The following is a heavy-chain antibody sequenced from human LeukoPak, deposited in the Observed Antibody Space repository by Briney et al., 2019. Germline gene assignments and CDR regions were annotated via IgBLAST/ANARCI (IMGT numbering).Heavy chain of an antibody. V-gene: IGHV3-21*01. CDR1: GFTFNRYN. Sequence: GGSLRLSCAASGFTFNRYNMNWVRRAPGKGLEWVSSISTSSSYIYYADSVRGRFTISRDNSKSTMYLQMNSLRVEDTAVYYCAKDTTVNFPFRGYFDYWGQGTLVTVSS. D-gene: IGHD4-17*01. CDR2: ISTSSSYI. J-gene: IGHJ4*02. CDR3: AKDTTVNFPFRGYFDY.